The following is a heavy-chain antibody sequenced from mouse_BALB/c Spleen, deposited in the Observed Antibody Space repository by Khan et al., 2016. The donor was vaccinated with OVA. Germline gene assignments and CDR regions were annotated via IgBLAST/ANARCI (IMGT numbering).Heavy chain of an antibody. D-gene: IGHD1-1*01. CDR3: VTSYFSGYYFDY. CDR2: ISGDSNTI. V-gene: IGHV5-17*02. CDR1: GFTFNSYG. Sequence: EVELVESGGGLVQPGGSRKLSCAVSGFTFNSYGIHWVRQAPEKGLEWVAYISGDSNTIYYADTVKGRFTISRDNPKNTLFLQMTSLMSEDTAMYYCVTSYFSGYYFDYWGPGTTLTVS. J-gene: IGHJ2*01.